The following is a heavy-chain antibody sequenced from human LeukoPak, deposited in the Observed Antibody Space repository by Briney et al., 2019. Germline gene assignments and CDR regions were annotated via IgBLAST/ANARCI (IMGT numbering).Heavy chain of an antibody. CDR3: ASAGGPGGGSGSYQDAFDI. D-gene: IGHD3-10*01. Sequence: GGSLRPSCAASGFTFSSYDMHWVRQATGKGLEWVSAIGTAGDTYYPGSVKGRFTISRENAKNSSYLQLNSLRAGDTAVYYCASAGGPGGGSGSYQDAFDIWGQGTMVTVSS. CDR2: IGTAGDT. CDR1: GFTFSSYD. V-gene: IGHV3-13*01. J-gene: IGHJ3*02.